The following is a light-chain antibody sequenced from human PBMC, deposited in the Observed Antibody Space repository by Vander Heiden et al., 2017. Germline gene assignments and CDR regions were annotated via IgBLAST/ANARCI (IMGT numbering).Light chain of an antibody. Sequence: DIQMTQSPSSLSASVGDRVTITCRASQSISSYLNWYQQKPGKAPKLLIYAASSLQSGVPSRFSGSGSGTDFTLTISSLQPEDFATYYCLQCYSTPQTFGQGTKLEIK. J-gene: IGKJ2*01. V-gene: IGKV1-39*01. CDR2: AAS. CDR3: LQCYSTPQT. CDR1: QSISSY.